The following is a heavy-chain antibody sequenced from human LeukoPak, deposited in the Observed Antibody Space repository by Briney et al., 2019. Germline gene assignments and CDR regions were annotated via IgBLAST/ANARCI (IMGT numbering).Heavy chain of an antibody. CDR3: VRGGVYGGKDFEP. Sequence: GGSLRLSCAASGFTVSSYYMSWVRQAPGKGLEWVSIIYTGGSTYYADSVKGRFTVSRDNSKNTMYLQMNSLRAEDTALYYCVRGGVYGGKDFEPWGQGTLVTVSS. CDR2: IYTGGST. J-gene: IGHJ5*02. CDR1: GFTVSSYY. V-gene: IGHV3-53*01. D-gene: IGHD4-23*01.